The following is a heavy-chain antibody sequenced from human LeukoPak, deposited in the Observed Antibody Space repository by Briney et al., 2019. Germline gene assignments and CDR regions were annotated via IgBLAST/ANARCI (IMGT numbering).Heavy chain of an antibody. CDR3: AAGMVLLGSRSPYFDY. V-gene: IGHV1-58*01. CDR1: GFPFTSSA. CDR2: IVVGSGNT. J-gene: IGHJ4*02. Sequence: SVKVSCKASGFPFTSSAVQWVRQARGQRLEWIGWIVVGSGNTNYAQKFQERVTITRDMSTSTAYMELSSLRSEDTAVYYCAAGMVLLGSRSPYFDYWGQGTLVTVSS. D-gene: IGHD2-15*01.